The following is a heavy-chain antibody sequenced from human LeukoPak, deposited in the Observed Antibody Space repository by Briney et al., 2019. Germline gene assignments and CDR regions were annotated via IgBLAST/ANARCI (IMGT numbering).Heavy chain of an antibody. Sequence: QPGGSLRLSCAASGFTFSSYAMHWVRQAPGRGLEWVAGISYDGSNKYYADSVKGRFTISRDNSKNTLYLQMNSLRAEDTAVYYCARDHKIRYFDWLSTYDYWGQGTLVTVSS. J-gene: IGHJ4*02. CDR3: ARDHKIRYFDWLSTYDY. V-gene: IGHV3-30-3*01. CDR1: GFTFSSYA. CDR2: ISYDGSNK. D-gene: IGHD3-9*01.